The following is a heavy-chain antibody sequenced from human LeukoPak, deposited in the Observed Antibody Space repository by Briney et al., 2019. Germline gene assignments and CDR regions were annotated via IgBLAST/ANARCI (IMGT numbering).Heavy chain of an antibody. Sequence: GGSLRLSCTASGFTFGDYAMSWVRQAPGKGLEWVGFISSKAYGGTTEYAASVKGRFTISRDDSKSIAYLQMNSLKTEDTAVYYCTRLRLPGGYWGQGTLVTVSS. J-gene: IGHJ4*02. CDR3: TRLRLPGGY. D-gene: IGHD5-12*01. V-gene: IGHV3-49*04. CDR2: ISSKAYGGTT. CDR1: GFTFGDYA.